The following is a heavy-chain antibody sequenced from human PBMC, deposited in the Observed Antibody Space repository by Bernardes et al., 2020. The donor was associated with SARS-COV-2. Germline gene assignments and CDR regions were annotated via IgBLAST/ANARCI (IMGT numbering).Heavy chain of an antibody. CDR3: TRARQGSSGYFLVLDN. V-gene: IGHV4-39*01. D-gene: IGHD3-22*01. J-gene: IGHJ4*02. CDR1: GGSISSSDLY. Sequence: SETLSLTCSLSGGSISSSDLYWAWIRQPPGRGLEWIGRLYYRGNTYYNASLESRVTMSVDTSKNQFSLRLTSVTAADTGVYFCTRARQGSSGYFLVLDNWGQGAQVTVSS. CDR2: LYYRGNT.